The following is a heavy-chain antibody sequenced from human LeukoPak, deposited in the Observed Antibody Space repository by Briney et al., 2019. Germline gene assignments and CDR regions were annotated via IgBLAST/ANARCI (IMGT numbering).Heavy chain of an antibody. Sequence: PSETLSLTCAVDGGSFSGFYWTWIRQTPAKRLEWIGEINQTGNTNYNPSLTDYNPSLKPRVTISVDSSKSQLSLKVNSVTAADTGIYYCARHTYCGGDCYPPYMDVWGKGTTVTVSS. J-gene: IGHJ6*03. V-gene: IGHV4-34*01. CDR2: INQTGNT. CDR1: GGSFSGFY. D-gene: IGHD2-21*02. CDR3: ARHTYCGGDCYPPYMDV.